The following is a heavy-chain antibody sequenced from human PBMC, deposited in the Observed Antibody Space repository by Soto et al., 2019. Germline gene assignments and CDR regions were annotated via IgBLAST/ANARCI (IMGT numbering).Heavy chain of an antibody. CDR2: ISYSGST. J-gene: IGHJ4*02. CDR1: GGSISSYY. Sequence: SETLSLTCTVSGGSISSYYWIWIRQPPGKGLEWIGYISYSGSTNYNPSLKSRPTISVDTSKKQFSLKLRSVTAADTAVYYCARASTYGDYAVDYWGQGTLVTVSS. CDR3: ARASTYGDYAVDY. V-gene: IGHV4-59*01. D-gene: IGHD4-17*01.